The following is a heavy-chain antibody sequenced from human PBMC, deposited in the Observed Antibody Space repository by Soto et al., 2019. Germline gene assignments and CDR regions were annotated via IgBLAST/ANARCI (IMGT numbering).Heavy chain of an antibody. J-gene: IGHJ4*02. CDR1: GFIFSNAW. CDR2: IKSKADGGTT. CDR3: TTGWSSKDY. D-gene: IGHD3-3*01. V-gene: IGHV3-15*01. Sequence: EVQLVEPGGGLVKPGGSLRLSCAASGFIFSNAWMSWVRQAPGKGLEWVGRIKSKADGGTTNYAAPVKGRFNISRDGSKHTLYLQMNGLKTEDTAVSYCTTGWSSKDYWGQGTVVTVSS.